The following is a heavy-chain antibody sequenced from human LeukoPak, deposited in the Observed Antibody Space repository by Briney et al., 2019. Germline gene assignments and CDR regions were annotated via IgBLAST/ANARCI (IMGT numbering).Heavy chain of an antibody. V-gene: IGHV3-23*01. CDR1: GFTFSDYY. J-gene: IGHJ3*02. CDR3: AKANVKYCSGGSCFDAFDI. D-gene: IGHD2-15*01. CDR2: ISHSGGTT. Sequence: GGSLRLSCAASGFTFSDYYMSWVRQAPGKGPEWVSAISHSGGTTYYADSVKGRFTITRDNSKNTLYLQMNSLRAEDTAVYYCAKANVKYCSGGSCFDAFDIWGQGTMVTVSS.